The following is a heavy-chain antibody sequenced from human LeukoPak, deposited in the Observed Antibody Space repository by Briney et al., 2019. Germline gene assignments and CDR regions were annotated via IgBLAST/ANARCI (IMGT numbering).Heavy chain of an antibody. CDR3: ARSASSTSRSAFDI. CDR2: IYYSGST. Sequence: PSETLSLTCTVSGGSISGYYRNWVRQPPGKGLEWIGYIYYSGSTKYNPSLKSRVTISVDTSKNQFSLKLSSVPAADTAVYYCARSASSTSRSAFDIWGQGTRVTASS. J-gene: IGHJ3*02. V-gene: IGHV4-59*08. CDR1: GGSISGYY.